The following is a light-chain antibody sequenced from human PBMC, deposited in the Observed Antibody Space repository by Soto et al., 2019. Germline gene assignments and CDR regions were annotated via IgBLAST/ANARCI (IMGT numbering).Light chain of an antibody. CDR2: EVN. V-gene: IGLV2-14*01. CDR1: SSDVGGYNF. CDR3: SSYTSSSTLVV. J-gene: IGLJ2*01. Sequence: QFALTQPASVSGSLGQSITISCTGTSSDVGGYNFVSWYQQHPGKAPKLMIYEVNSRPSGVSNRFSGSKSGNTASLTISGLQAEDEADYYCSSYTSSSTLVVFGGGTKLTVL.